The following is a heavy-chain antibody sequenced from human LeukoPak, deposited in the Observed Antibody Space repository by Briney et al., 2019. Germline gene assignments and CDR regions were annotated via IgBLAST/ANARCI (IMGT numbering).Heavy chain of an antibody. Sequence: PSETLSLTCTVSGYSISSGYYWGWIRQPPGKGLEWIGSIYHSGSTYYNPSLKSRVTISVDTSKNQFFLKLSSVTAADTAVYYCARDLSGYGFFDNWGQGTLVTVSS. CDR3: ARDLSGYGFFDN. CDR1: GYSISSGYY. J-gene: IGHJ4*02. CDR2: IYHSGST. D-gene: IGHD3-10*01. V-gene: IGHV4-38-2*02.